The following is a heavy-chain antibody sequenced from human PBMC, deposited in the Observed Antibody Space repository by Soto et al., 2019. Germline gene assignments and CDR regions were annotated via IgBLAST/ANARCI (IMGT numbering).Heavy chain of an antibody. J-gene: IGHJ4*02. CDR1: GGSFSGYY. Sequence: QVQLQQWGAGLLKPSETLSLTCAVYGGSFSGYYWSWIRQPPGKGLEWIGEINHSGSTNYNPSLKSRVTISVDTSKNQFSLKLSSVTAADTAVYYCASRVRSGGAYFDYWGQGTLVTVSS. CDR2: INHSGST. V-gene: IGHV4-34*01. D-gene: IGHD3-3*01. CDR3: ASRVRSGGAYFDY.